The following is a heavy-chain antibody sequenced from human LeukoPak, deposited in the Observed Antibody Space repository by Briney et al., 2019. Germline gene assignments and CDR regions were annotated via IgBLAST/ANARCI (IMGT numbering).Heavy chain of an antibody. Sequence: GGSLRLSCAASGFTFSSYGMHWARQAPGKGLEWVAVIWYDGSNKYYADSVKGRFTISRDNSKNTLYLQMNSLRAEDTAVYYCARLGSGLRYFDCWGQGTLVTVSS. CDR2: IWYDGSNK. D-gene: IGHD3-9*01. CDR1: GFTFSSYG. J-gene: IGHJ4*02. V-gene: IGHV3-33*01. CDR3: ARLGSGLRYFDC.